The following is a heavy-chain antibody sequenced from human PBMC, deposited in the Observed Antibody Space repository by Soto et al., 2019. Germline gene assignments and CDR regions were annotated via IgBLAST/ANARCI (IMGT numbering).Heavy chain of an antibody. Sequence: GGSLRLSCAASGFTFSSYGMHWVRQAPGKGLEWVAVIWYDGSNKYYADSVRGRFTISRDNSKNTLYLQMNSLRAEDTAVYYCARAGLWFGELLGNYYYYGMDVWGQGTTVTVSS. CDR2: IWYDGSNK. V-gene: IGHV3-33*01. CDR1: GFTFSSYG. J-gene: IGHJ6*02. CDR3: ARAGLWFGELLGNYYYYGMDV. D-gene: IGHD3-10*01.